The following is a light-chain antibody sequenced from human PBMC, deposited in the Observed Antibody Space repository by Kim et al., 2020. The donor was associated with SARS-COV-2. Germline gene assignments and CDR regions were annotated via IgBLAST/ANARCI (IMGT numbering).Light chain of an antibody. Sequence: KTVTSCGTRSSCSIASNYVQWYQQRPGSAPTTVIYEDNQRPSGVPDRFSGSIDSSSTSASLTISGLKTEDEADYYCQSYDSSNWVFGGGTQLTVL. J-gene: IGLJ3*02. CDR2: EDN. CDR1: SCSIASNY. CDR3: QSYDSSNWV. V-gene: IGLV6-57*03.